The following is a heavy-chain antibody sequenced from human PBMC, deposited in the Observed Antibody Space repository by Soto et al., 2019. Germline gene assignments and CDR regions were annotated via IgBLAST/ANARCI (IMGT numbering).Heavy chain of an antibody. CDR3: AKKSLYLWWFEGNDAFDI. Sequence: GGSLRLSCAASGFTFSSYAMSWVRQAPGKGLEWVSAISGSDVSTYYADSVKGRFTISRDNSKNTLYLQMNSLRAEDTAVYYCAKKSLYLWWFEGNDAFDIWGQGTMVTVSS. D-gene: IGHD2-21*01. CDR2: ISGSDVST. J-gene: IGHJ3*02. CDR1: GFTFSSYA. V-gene: IGHV3-23*01.